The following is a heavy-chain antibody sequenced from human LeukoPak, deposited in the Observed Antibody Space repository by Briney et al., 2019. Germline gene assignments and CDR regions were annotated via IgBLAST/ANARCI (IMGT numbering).Heavy chain of an antibody. D-gene: IGHD6-19*01. J-gene: IGHJ4*02. CDR2: INPKNGDT. Sequence: ASVKVSCKASGYIFTGHYVHWVRQAPGQGLEWMAWINPKNGDTNFAQKFQGRVTLTRDTSISTAYMALSGLRSDDTAVYYCARDRDGQWLDIDYWGQGTLVTLSS. CDR1: GYIFTGHY. CDR3: ARDRDGQWLDIDY. V-gene: IGHV1-2*02.